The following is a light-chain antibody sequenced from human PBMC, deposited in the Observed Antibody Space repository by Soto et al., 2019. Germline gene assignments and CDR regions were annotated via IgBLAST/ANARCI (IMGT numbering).Light chain of an antibody. CDR2: GAS. Sequence: EIVMTQSPAILSVSPGERATLSCRASQSVGRNIAWYQQKPGQAPRLLIHGASTRATGIPARVSGSGSGTEFTLTISSLQSEDFVVYYCQQYNNWPTWSFGQGTKVEVK. V-gene: IGKV3-15*01. J-gene: IGKJ1*01. CDR3: QQYNNWPTWS. CDR1: QSVGRN.